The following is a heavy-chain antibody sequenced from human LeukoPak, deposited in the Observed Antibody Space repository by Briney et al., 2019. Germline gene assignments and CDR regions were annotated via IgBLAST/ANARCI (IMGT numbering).Heavy chain of an antibody. J-gene: IGHJ4*02. Sequence: TGGSLRLSCAASGFTFSNAWMTWVRQAPGKGLEWVGRIKSKTDGGTTDYAAPAKGRFTISRDDSKNTLYLQMNSLRTEDTALYFCTTELRWQLPNFDYRGQGTLVTVSS. CDR2: IKSKTDGGTT. CDR1: GFTFSNAW. CDR3: TTELRWQLPNFDY. V-gene: IGHV3-15*01. D-gene: IGHD2-15*01.